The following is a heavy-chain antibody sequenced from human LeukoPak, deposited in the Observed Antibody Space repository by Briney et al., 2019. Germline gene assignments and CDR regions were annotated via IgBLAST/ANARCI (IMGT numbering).Heavy chain of an antibody. J-gene: IGHJ5*02. CDR3: ANTRGGYCSSTSCSRWFDP. V-gene: IGHV3-23*01. Sequence: PGGSLRLSCAASGFTFSSYAMSWVRQAPGKGLEWVSAISGSGGSTYYADSVKGRFTISRDNSKNTLYLQMNSLRAEDTAVYYCANTRGGYCSSTSCSRWFDPWGQGTLVTVSS. CDR1: GFTFSSYA. CDR2: ISGSGGST. D-gene: IGHD2-2*01.